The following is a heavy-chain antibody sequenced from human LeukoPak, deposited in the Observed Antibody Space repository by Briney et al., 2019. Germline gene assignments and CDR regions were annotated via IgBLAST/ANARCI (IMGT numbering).Heavy chain of an antibody. Sequence: WXXQPPGKGXEWIGYIYYSGSTKYNPSLRSRFTMSVDTSKNQFSLKLSSLTAADTAVYYCARGITTTIWYFDYWGQGTQVTVSS. V-gene: IGHV4-59*01. D-gene: IGHD1-1*01. CDR2: IYYSGST. CDR3: ARGITTTIWYFDY. J-gene: IGHJ4*02.